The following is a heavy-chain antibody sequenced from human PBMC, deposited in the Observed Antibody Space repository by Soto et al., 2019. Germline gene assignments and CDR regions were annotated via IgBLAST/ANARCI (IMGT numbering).Heavy chain of an antibody. V-gene: IGHV4-39*02. J-gene: IGHJ3*02. CDR2: VYYSGST. D-gene: IGHD2-15*01. CDR3: ARRRAVVVVAATSGAFDI. Sequence: PSETLSLTCTVSGDSISTTTYYWAWIRQPPGKGLEWIGSVYYSGSTYYNPSLKSRVTISVDTSNNHFSLKLSSVTAADTAVYYCARRRAVVVVAATSGAFDIWGQGTMVTVSS. CDR1: GDSISTTTYY.